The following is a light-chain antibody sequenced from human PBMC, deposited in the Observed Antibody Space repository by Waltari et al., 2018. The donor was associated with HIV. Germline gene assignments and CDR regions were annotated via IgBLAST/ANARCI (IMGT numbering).Light chain of an antibody. Sequence: EVVLTQAPSTLSVYLGEGASLSCRASQNITNKLGWYQQKAGQAPRLLIYDASRRATAIPDRFSGSGSGTEFNLTISRLVFEDVAVYVCQQYKYWPETFGQGTKVEIK. CDR1: QNITNK. J-gene: IGKJ1*01. CDR3: QQYKYWPET. CDR2: DAS. V-gene: IGKV3D-15*01.